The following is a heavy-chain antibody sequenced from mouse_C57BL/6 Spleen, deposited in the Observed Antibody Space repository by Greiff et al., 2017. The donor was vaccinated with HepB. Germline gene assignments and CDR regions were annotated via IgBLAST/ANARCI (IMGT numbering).Heavy chain of an antibody. CDR3: ARYDDYDGGFDY. V-gene: IGHV7-3*01. J-gene: IGHJ2*01. CDR1: GFTFTDYY. Sequence: EVHLVESGGGLVQPGGSLSLSCAASGFTFTDYYMSWVRQPPGKALEWLGFIRNKANGYTTEYSASVKGRFTISRDNSQSILYLQMNALRAEDSATYYCARYDDYDGGFDYWGQGTTLTVSS. CDR2: IRNKANGYTT. D-gene: IGHD2-4*01.